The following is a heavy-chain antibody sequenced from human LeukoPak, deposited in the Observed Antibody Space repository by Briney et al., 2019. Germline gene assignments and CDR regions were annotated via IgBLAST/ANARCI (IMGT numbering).Heavy chain of an antibody. CDR1: GFTFSSYA. V-gene: IGHV3-23*01. Sequence: GGSLRLSCAASGFTFSSYAMSWVRQAPGKGLEWVSAIDDSGGSTYYADSVKGRFTISRDNAKNSLYLQMNSLRAEDTAVYYCARDNRLGGDYWGQGTLVTVSS. J-gene: IGHJ4*02. CDR3: ARDNRLGGDY. D-gene: IGHD1-14*01. CDR2: IDDSGGST.